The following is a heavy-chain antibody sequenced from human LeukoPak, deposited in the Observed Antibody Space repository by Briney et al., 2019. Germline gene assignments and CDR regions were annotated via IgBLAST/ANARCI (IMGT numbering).Heavy chain of an antibody. CDR1: GFSSATYW. V-gene: IGHV5-51*01. D-gene: IGHD4-11*01. CDR2: IQPDDSDT. J-gene: IGHJ3*01. Sequence: GESLKISCRLSGFSSATYWIAWVRHMPGKGLEWMGVIQPDDSDTTYSPSFQGHVSISADKSINTAFLQWSSLEASDTAMYYCARPLFSSNYKAFDLWGQGTLVTVSS. CDR3: ARPLFSSNYKAFDL.